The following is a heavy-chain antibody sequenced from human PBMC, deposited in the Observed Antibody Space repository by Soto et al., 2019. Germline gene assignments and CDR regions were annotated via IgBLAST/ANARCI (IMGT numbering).Heavy chain of an antibody. CDR2: ISAYNGNT. CDR3: ARDRGVAPPVAGNTHYYYYMDV. CDR1: GYSFTNYG. V-gene: IGHV1-18*01. J-gene: IGHJ6*03. Sequence: QDQLVQSGVEVKKPGASVKVSCKASGYSFTNYGITWVRQAPGQGFEWMGWISAYNGNTNYEQKFQGRVTMTTDASTSTAYLELRSLRSDDTAVYYCARDRGVAPPVAGNTHYYYYMDVWGKGTTVTVSS. D-gene: IGHD6-19*01.